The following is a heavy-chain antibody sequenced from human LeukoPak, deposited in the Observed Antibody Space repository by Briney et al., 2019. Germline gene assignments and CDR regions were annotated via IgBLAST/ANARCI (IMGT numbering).Heavy chain of an antibody. V-gene: IGHV4-38-2*01. CDR1: GYSIRSGHY. Sequence: SETLSLTCAVSGYSIRSGHYWGWIRQTPGKGLEWIGSLSDSGSTYYNPSLKSRVTISVDTSKNHFSLRLSSVTAADTAVYYFAISVPAFDYWGQGTLVTV. D-gene: IGHD1-1*01. CDR3: AISVPAFDY. J-gene: IGHJ4*01. CDR2: LSDSGST.